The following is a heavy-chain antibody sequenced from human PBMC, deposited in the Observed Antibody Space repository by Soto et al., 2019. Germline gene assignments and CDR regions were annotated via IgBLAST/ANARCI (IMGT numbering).Heavy chain of an antibody. D-gene: IGHD1-26*01. J-gene: IGHJ4*02. CDR1: GFTFNNYG. V-gene: IGHV3-33*01. Sequence: QVQLVESGGGVVQPGRSLGLSCAASGFTFNNYGMHWVRQAPGKGLEWVALIWHDGSNKGYADSVKGRFTISRDNSKNTLNLQKNSLRVEDTAVYYCTRAAIKGELLDYWGQGTQVTVSS. CDR2: IWHDGSNK. CDR3: TRAAIKGELLDY.